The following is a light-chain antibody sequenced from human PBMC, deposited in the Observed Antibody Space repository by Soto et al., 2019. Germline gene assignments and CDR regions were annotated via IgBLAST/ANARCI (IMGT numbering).Light chain of an antibody. Sequence: DIQMTQSPSTLSASVGDRVTITCRASQSNSSWLAWYQQKPGKAPKLLIYKASSLESGVPSRFSGSGSGTEFTLTISSLQPDDFATYYCQQYNSLWTFGQGTKVETK. CDR2: KAS. CDR1: QSNSSW. V-gene: IGKV1-5*03. CDR3: QQYNSLWT. J-gene: IGKJ1*01.